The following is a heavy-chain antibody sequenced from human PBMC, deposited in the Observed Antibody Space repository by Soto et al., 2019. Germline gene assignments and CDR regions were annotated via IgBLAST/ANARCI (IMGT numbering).Heavy chain of an antibody. V-gene: IGHV4-61*01. CDR3: ARVGCISTSCYKPSNWFGP. D-gene: IGHD2-2*01. CDR1: GGSVSSGSYY. Sequence: SETLSLTCTVSGGSVSSGSYYWSWIRQPPGKGLAWIGYIYYSGSTNYNPSLKSRVTISVDTSKNQFSLKLSSVTAADTAVYYCARVGCISTSCYKPSNWFGPWGHGTLGTVAS. CDR2: IYYSGST. J-gene: IGHJ5*02.